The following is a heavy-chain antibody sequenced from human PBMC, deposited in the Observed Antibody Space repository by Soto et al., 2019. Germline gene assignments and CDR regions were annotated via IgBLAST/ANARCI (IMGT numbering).Heavy chain of an antibody. J-gene: IGHJ4*02. CDR2: IGVAGDT. V-gene: IGHV3-13*01. Sequence: EVQLVESGGGLVQPGGSLRLSCAASGFTFSSYDMHWVRQVAGKGLEWVSAIGVAGDTYYPDSVKGLFTISRENAKNSLYLQLNSLRAEDTAVYYCASGGWGSSWYEGGSRIDYWGQGTLVTVSS. D-gene: IGHD6-13*01. CDR1: GFTFSSYD. CDR3: ASGGWGSSWYEGGSRIDY.